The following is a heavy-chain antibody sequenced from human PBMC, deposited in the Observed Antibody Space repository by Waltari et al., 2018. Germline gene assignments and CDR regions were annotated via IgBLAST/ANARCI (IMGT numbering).Heavy chain of an antibody. D-gene: IGHD2-15*01. CDR3: ARAESGGMFDYYYGMDV. CDR1: GFNVNTHY. J-gene: IGHJ6*02. V-gene: IGHV3-53*01. Sequence: ELQLVESGGGLIQPGGSLRLSCAASGFNVNTHYMSRVRQALGKGLERISVIYSCGITYYACSVKGRFTISRDSYRNTLSLQMISLRAEDTAVYYCARAESGGMFDYYYGMDVWGQGTTVTVSS. CDR2: IYSCGIT.